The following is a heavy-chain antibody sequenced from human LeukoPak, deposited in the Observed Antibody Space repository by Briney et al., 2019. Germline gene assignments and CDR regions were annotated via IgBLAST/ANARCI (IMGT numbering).Heavy chain of an antibody. CDR1: GFTVSSNY. CDR3: ARVRGYYDGDFDY. Sequence: GGSLRLSCAASGFTVSSNYMSWVRQAPGKGLEWVSVIYSGGSTYYADSVKGRFIISRDNSKNTLYLQMNSLRAEDTAVYYCARVRGYYDGDFDYWGQGILVTVSS. V-gene: IGHV3-53*01. J-gene: IGHJ4*02. CDR2: IYSGGST. D-gene: IGHD3-22*01.